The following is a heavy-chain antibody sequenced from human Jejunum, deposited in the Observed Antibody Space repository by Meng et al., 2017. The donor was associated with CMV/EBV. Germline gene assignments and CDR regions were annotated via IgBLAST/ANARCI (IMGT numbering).Heavy chain of an antibody. CDR1: GGSISNYY. V-gene: IGHV4-59*01. CDR3: ARVPVGGTTWYWFDP. J-gene: IGHJ5*02. Sequence: QLQLQEAGPGLVKPSENLSLRCTVSGGSISNYYWSWIRQPPGKGLEWVGYIYKSGSTSYNPSLKSRVTISVDTSKNQISLKLSSVTAADTAVYYCARVPVGGTTWYWFDPWGQGTLVTVSS. CDR2: IYKSGST. D-gene: IGHD1-26*01.